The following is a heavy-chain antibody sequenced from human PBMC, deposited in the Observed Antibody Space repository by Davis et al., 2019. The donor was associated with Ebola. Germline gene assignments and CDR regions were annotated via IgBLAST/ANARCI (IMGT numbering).Heavy chain of an antibody. CDR1: GFTFSSYS. CDR3: ARDLREDIVVVVAATGGWFDP. V-gene: IGHV3-48*02. J-gene: IGHJ5*02. D-gene: IGHD2-15*01. CDR2: ISSSSSTI. Sequence: GESLKISCAASGFTFSSYSMNWVRRAPGKGLEWVSYISSSSSTIYYADSVKGRFTISRDNAKNSLYLQMNSLRDEDTAVYYCARDLREDIVVVVAATGGWFDPWGQGTLVTVSS.